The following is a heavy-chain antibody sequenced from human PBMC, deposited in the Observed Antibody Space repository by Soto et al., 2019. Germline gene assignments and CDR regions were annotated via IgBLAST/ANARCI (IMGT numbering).Heavy chain of an antibody. Sequence: SETLSLTCAVYGGSFSGYYWSWIRQPPGKGLEWIGEINHSGSTNYNPSLKSRVTISVDTSKNQFSLKLSSVTAADTAVYYCARTTYYDFWSIVASPRRDFDYWGQGTLVTVSS. D-gene: IGHD3-3*01. CDR2: INHSGST. CDR1: GGSFSGYY. J-gene: IGHJ4*02. V-gene: IGHV4-34*01. CDR3: ARTTYYDFWSIVASPRRDFDY.